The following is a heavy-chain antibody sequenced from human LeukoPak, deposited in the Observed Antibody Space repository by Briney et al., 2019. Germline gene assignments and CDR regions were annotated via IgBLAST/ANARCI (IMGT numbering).Heavy chain of an antibody. J-gene: IGHJ4*02. Sequence: GGSLRLSCAASGVTFSNAWMSWVRQAPGKGLEWVGRIKSKTDDGTIDYAAPVKGRFTISRDDSKNSLYLQMNSLRAEDTAVYYCATTSEDYWGQGTLVTVSS. CDR2: IKSKTDDGTI. CDR3: ATTSEDY. V-gene: IGHV3-15*01. CDR1: GVTFSNAW.